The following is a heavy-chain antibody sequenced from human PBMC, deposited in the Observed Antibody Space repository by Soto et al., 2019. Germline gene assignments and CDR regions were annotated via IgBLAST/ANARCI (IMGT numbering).Heavy chain of an antibody. Sequence: SETLSLTCAVYGGSFSGYYWSWIRQPPGKGLEWIGEINHSGNTNYNPSLKSRVTISVDTSKNHFSLKLSSVTAADTAVYYCARGIGGTSDYWGQGTLVTVSS. J-gene: IGHJ4*02. V-gene: IGHV4-34*01. CDR3: ARGIGGTSDY. D-gene: IGHD2-15*01. CDR2: INHSGNT. CDR1: GGSFSGYY.